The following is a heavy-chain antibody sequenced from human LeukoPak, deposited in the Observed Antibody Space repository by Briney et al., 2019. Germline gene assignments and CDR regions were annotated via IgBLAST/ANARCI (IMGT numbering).Heavy chain of an antibody. J-gene: IGHJ5*02. CDR2: IKQDGSEK. Sequence: GGSLRLSCAASGFTFSSYWMSWVRQAPGKGLEWVANIKQDGSEKYYVDSVKGRFTISRDNAKNSLYLQMNGLRAEDTAVYYCARDSSSWYENWFDPWGQGTLVTVSS. V-gene: IGHV3-7*01. D-gene: IGHD6-13*01. CDR3: ARDSSSWYENWFDP. CDR1: GFTFSSYW.